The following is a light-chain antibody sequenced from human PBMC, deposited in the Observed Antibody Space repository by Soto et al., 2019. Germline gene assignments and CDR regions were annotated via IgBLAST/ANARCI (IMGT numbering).Light chain of an antibody. Sequence: DIQMTQSPSSLSASVGDGVTVTCRASQTISNYLNWYQQKPGKAPKLLIYAASKLQSGVPSRFSGSGSGTDFTLTISSLQPEDFATYYCQQSNTPPITFGQGTRLEIK. CDR2: AAS. CDR3: QQSNTPPIT. V-gene: IGKV1-39*01. J-gene: IGKJ5*01. CDR1: QTISNY.